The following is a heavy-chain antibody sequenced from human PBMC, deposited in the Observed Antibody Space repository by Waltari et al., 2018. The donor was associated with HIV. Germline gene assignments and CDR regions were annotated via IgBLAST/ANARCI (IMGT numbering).Heavy chain of an antibody. D-gene: IGHD1-26*01. CDR1: GYIFNNYD. CDR2: INPNSRNK. V-gene: IGHV1-8*01. CDR3: ARAVNAVGAPHWFAP. J-gene: IGHJ5*02. Sequence: QVQLVQSGAEVKQPGASVKVSCKASGYIFNNYDINWVRQATGKGLEWMGWINPNSRNKGYAQKCQGIVTMTRDTSITTAYMERSSLKSEDTAVYYCARAVNAVGAPHWFAPWGQGTLVTVSS.